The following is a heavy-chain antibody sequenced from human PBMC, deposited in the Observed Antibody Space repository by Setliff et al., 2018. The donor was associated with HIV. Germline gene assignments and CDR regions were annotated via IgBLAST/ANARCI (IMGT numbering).Heavy chain of an antibody. CDR1: GFAVSDAW. Sequence: PSETLSLSCVVSGFAVSDAWMSWVRQAPGKGLEWVGHIESKSDGGVTHNAAPVKGRFTISRDDLRSTLFLQMNALETEDTAMYYCVGAFLGFWGQGTLVTVSS. V-gene: IGHV3-15*04. CDR2: IESKSDGGVT. CDR3: VGAFLGF. J-gene: IGHJ4*02. D-gene: IGHD3-10*01.